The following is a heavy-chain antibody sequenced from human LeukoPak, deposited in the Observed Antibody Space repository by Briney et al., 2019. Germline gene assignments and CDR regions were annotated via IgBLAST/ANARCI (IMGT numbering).Heavy chain of an antibody. CDR2: ISGSGATT. CDR1: GFTFRSYA. V-gene: IGHV3-23*01. D-gene: IGHD6-13*01. CDR3: AKVIRDRGVGIAAVGPFDN. Sequence: GGSLRLSCAASGFTFRSYAMSWVRQAPGKGLEWVSGISGSGATTTYADSVKGRLTISRDNSKNTLYLQMSSLRAEDTAVYYCAKVIRDRGVGIAAVGPFDNWDQGTLLTVSS. J-gene: IGHJ4*02.